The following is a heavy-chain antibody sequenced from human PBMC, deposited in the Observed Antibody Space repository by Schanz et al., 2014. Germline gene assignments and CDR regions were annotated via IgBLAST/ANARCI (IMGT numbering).Heavy chain of an antibody. D-gene: IGHD7-27*01. CDR2: IQSDERDK. CDR3: AKDENWALTDY. Sequence: QVQLVESGGGVVQPGGSLRLSCAASGFTFSNFGIHWVRQAPGMGLEWVALIQSDERDKCYADSVKGRFSISRDNSKNTVYLQMNSLRPEDTAVYYCAKDENWALTDYWGQGTLVTVSS. CDR1: GFTFSNFG. J-gene: IGHJ4*02. V-gene: IGHV3-30*02.